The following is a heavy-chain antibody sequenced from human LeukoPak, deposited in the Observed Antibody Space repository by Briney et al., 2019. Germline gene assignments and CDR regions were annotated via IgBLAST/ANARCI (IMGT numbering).Heavy chain of an antibody. CDR3: ARITSEYSSSWYVGGYYYGMDV. CDR1: GGSISSGGYS. D-gene: IGHD6-13*01. Sequence: SQTLSLTCAVSGGSISSGGYSWSWIRQPPGKSLEWIGYIYHSGSTYYNPSLKSRVTISVDRSKNQFSPKLSSVTAADTAVYYCARITSEYSSSWYVGGYYYGMDVWGQGTTVTVSS. V-gene: IGHV4-30-2*01. J-gene: IGHJ6*02. CDR2: IYHSGST.